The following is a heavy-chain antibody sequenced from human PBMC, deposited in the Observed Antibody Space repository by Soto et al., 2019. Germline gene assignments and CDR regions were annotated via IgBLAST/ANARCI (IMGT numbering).Heavy chain of an antibody. CDR3: ARGVGSGSYYNQYTWFDP. D-gene: IGHD3-10*01. CDR1: GYTFTNYG. J-gene: IGHJ5*02. Sequence: QVQLVQSGGEVKKPGASVKVSCKASGYTFTNYGISWVRQAPGQGLEWMGWINVYNGNTKYAQKVQGRVTMTTHTSTSTAYMELRSLRSDATAVYYCARGVGSGSYYNQYTWFDPWGQGTLVTVSS. V-gene: IGHV1-18*01. CDR2: INVYNGNT.